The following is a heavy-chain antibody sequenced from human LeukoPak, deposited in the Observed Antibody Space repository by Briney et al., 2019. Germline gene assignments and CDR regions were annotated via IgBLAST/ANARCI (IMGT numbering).Heavy chain of an antibody. CDR2: ITSDSRYM. Sequence: GGSLRLSCAASGFTFSSYNMNWVRQAPGKGLEWVSSITSDSRYMYYADSVKGRFTISRDNAKNSLYLQMNSLRAEDAAVYYCARGAGIAARSYWFDPWGQGTLVTVSS. J-gene: IGHJ5*02. CDR3: ARGAGIAARSYWFDP. D-gene: IGHD6-6*01. V-gene: IGHV3-21*01. CDR1: GFTFSSYN.